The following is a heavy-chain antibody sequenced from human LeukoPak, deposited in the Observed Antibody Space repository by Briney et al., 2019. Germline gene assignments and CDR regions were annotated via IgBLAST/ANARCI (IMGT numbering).Heavy chain of an antibody. D-gene: IGHD3-22*01. J-gene: IGHJ4*02. CDR3: AKGFYDSSGYPIDY. Sequence: GGSLRLYCAASGFTFSSYGMHWVRQAPGKGLEWVAFIRYDGSNKYYADSVKGRFTISRDNSKNTLYLQMNSLRAADTAVYYCAKGFYDSSGYPIDYWGQGTLVTVSS. CDR1: GFTFSSYG. V-gene: IGHV3-30*02. CDR2: IRYDGSNK.